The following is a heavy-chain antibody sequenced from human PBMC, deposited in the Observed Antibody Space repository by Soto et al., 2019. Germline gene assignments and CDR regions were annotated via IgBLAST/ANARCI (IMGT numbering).Heavy chain of an antibody. Sequence: ASVKVSCKASGYTFTSYGISWVLQAPGQGLEWMGWISAYNGNTNYAQKLQGRVTMTTDTSTSTAYMELRSLRSDDTAVYYCAGDFPAPAVAAAAHFDYWGQGTLVTVSS. CDR1: GYTFTSYG. J-gene: IGHJ4*02. V-gene: IGHV1-18*04. CDR2: ISAYNGNT. CDR3: AGDFPAPAVAAAAHFDY. D-gene: IGHD6-13*01.